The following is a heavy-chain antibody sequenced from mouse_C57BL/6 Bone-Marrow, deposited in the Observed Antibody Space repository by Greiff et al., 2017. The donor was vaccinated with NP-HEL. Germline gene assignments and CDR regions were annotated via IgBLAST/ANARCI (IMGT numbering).Heavy chain of an antibody. J-gene: IGHJ4*01. D-gene: IGHD2-4*01. CDR1: GYTFTSYW. CDR2: IDPSDSYT. Sequence: VKLQQPGAELVMPGASVKLSCKASGYTFTSYWMHWVKQRPGQGLEWIGEIDPSDSYTNYNQKFKGKSTLTVDKSSSTAYMQLSSLTSEDSAVYYCARSGYDYDDAMDYWGQGTSVTVSS. CDR3: ARSGYDYDDAMDY. V-gene: IGHV1-69*01.